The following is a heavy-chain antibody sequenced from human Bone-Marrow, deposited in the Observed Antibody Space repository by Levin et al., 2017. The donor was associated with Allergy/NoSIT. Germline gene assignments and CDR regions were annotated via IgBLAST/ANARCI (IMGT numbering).Heavy chain of an antibody. CDR3: ASGKGKHGIDY. J-gene: IGHJ4*02. CDR2: IYPTGST. V-gene: IGHV4-30-2*01. D-gene: IGHD1-14*01. Sequence: SQTLSLTCGVSGGSITSGGYSWSWIRQPPGKGLEWIGYIYPTGSTYYNPSLESRVTISIDRSKNQFSLKLTSVTAADMAVYYCASGKGKHGIDYGGQGSLVTVSS. CDR1: GGSITSGGYS.